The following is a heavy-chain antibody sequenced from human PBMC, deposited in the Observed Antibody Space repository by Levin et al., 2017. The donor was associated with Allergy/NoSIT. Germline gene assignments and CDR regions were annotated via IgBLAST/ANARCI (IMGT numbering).Heavy chain of an antibody. V-gene: IGHV4-39*07. D-gene: IGHD2-2*02. CDR2: IYYSGRT. CDR3: ARRALNTQGFDY. J-gene: IGHJ4*02. CDR1: GGSISSSTYY. Sequence: SETLSLTCTVSGGSISSSTYYWAWIRQPPGKGLEWIGSIYYSGRTYYNPSLKSRVTISVDTSKNQFSLKVSFVTAADTAVYYCARRALNTQGFDYWGQGTLVTVSS.